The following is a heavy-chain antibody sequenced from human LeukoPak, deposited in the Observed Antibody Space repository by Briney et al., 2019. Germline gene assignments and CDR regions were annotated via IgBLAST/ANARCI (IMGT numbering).Heavy chain of an antibody. V-gene: IGHV1-8*01. CDR3: AREDYGSGSSHYGMDV. Sequence: VASVKVSCKASGYTFTSYDINWVRQATGQGLEWMGWMNPNSGNTSYAQKFQGRVTMTRNTSISTAYMELSSLRSEDTAVYYCAREDYGSGSSHYGMDVWGQGTTVTVSS. D-gene: IGHD3-10*01. CDR1: GYTFTSYD. CDR2: MNPNSGNT. J-gene: IGHJ6*02.